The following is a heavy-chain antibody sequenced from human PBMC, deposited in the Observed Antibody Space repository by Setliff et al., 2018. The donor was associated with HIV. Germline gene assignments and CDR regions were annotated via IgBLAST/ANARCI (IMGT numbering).Heavy chain of an antibody. V-gene: IGHV1-46*01. CDR3: ARAGYLLHYFDS. J-gene: IGHJ4*02. D-gene: IGHD1-26*01. CDR1: GYTFTSCF. CDR2: INPSDGTT. Sequence: ASVKVSCKASGYTFTSCFMHWVRQAPGQGLEYIGIINPSDGTTAYVERFQGRVTFTRDTSASTAYMELSSPRSEDTAVYYCARAGYLLHYFDSWGQGTLVTVSS.